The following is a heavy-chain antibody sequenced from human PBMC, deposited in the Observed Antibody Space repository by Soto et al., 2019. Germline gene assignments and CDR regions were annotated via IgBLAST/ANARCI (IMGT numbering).Heavy chain of an antibody. Sequence: XSVKVSCKASGYPFTSYYMHWVRQAPGQGLEWMGIINPSGGSTSYAQKFQGRVTMTRDTSTSTVYMELSSLRSEDTAVYYCARGEFFYYASGSHRRFDYWGQGTLVTVSS. CDR2: INPSGGST. V-gene: IGHV1-46*01. CDR3: ARGEFFYYASGSHRRFDY. D-gene: IGHD3-10*01. J-gene: IGHJ4*02. CDR1: GYPFTSYY.